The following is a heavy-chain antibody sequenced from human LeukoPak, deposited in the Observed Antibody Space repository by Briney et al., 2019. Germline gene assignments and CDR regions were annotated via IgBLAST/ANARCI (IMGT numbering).Heavy chain of an antibody. J-gene: IGHJ4*02. CDR1: GGSISSGDYY. CDR3: ARDQVGGSYAFDY. Sequence: SQTLSLTCTVSGGSISSGDYYWTWIRQPPGKGLEWIGYIYYSGSTYYNPSLKGRVTISVDTSKNQFSLKLSSVTAADTAVYYCARDQVGGSYAFDYWGQGTLVTVSS. CDR2: IYYSGST. V-gene: IGHV4-30-4*01. D-gene: IGHD1-26*01.